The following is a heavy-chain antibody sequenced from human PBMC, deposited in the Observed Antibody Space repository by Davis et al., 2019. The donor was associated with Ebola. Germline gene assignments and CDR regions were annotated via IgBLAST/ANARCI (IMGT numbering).Heavy chain of an antibody. CDR2: IYYSGST. V-gene: IGHV4-59*01. D-gene: IGHD1-26*01. J-gene: IGHJ4*02. CDR3: SGSYRGFDY. Sequence: MPSETLSLTCAVYGGSFSGYYWSWIRQPPGKGLEWIGYIYYSGSTNYNPSLKSRVTISVDTSKNQFSLKLSSVTAADTAVYYCSGSYRGFDYWGQGTLVTVSS. CDR1: GGSFSGYY.